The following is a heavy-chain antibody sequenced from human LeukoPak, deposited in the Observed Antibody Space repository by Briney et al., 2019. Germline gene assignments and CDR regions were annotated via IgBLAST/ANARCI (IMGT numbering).Heavy chain of an antibody. CDR1: GFTFSDYY. Sequence: GGSLRLSCAASGFTFSDYYMSWIRQAPGKGLEWVAYITSSGDDIYYADSVKGRFTVSRDNAKNALFLRMSSLRVEDTATYYCASDIVATSGDFWGQGTLVSVSS. D-gene: IGHD5-12*01. CDR2: ITSSGDDI. V-gene: IGHV3-11*01. CDR3: ASDIVATSGDF. J-gene: IGHJ4*02.